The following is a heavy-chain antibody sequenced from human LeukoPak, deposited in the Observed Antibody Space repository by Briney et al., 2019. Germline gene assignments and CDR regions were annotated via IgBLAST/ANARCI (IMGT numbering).Heavy chain of an antibody. CDR3: ARATVGTTTAMGY. J-gene: IGHJ1*01. V-gene: IGHV4-59*01. CDR1: GGSISGYY. D-gene: IGHD1-26*01. CDR2: IYYTGTT. Sequence: SETLSLTCSVSGGSISGYYYTWIRQPPGKGLEWIGYIYYTGTTIYNPSLKSRVTISVDTSKNQLSLKLSSVTAADTAVYYCARATVGTTTAMGYWGQGTLVTVSS.